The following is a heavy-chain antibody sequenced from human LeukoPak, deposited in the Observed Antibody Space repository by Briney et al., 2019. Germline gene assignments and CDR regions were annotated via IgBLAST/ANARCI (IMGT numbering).Heavy chain of an antibody. CDR3: AKHHYYDSNAYSWFDP. V-gene: IGHV3-23*01. CDR1: GFTFSSYD. Sequence: GGSLRLSCAAFGFTFSSYDMSWVRQAPGKGLEWVSGISGSGRSTYYADSVRGRFTISRDNSKNMLYVQMYSLRAEDTAVYYCAKHHYYDSNAYSWFDPWGQGTLVTVSS. CDR2: ISGSGRST. J-gene: IGHJ5*02. D-gene: IGHD3-22*01.